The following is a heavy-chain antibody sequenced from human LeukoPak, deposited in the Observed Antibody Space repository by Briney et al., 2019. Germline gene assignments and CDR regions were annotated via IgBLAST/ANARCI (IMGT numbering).Heavy chain of an antibody. J-gene: IGHJ3*02. Sequence: KVGESLKISCKGSGYSFTSYWISWVRQMPGKGLEWMGRIDPSDSYTKYSPSFQGHVTISGDESISTAYLQWSSLKASDTAMYYCARPRSGEHDAFDIWGQGTMVTVSS. CDR2: IDPSDSYT. CDR1: GYSFTSYW. D-gene: IGHD7-27*01. CDR3: ARPRSGEHDAFDI. V-gene: IGHV5-10-1*01.